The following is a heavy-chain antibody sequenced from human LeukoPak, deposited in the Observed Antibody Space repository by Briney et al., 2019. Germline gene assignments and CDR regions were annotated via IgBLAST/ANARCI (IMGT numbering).Heavy chain of an antibody. CDR1: GYSFTSYW. D-gene: IGHD4-23*01. Sequence: GESPKISFQGSGYSFTSYWIAWVRQMPGKGLEWMGIIYPGDSDTRYSPSLQGQVTISADKSISTAYLQWISLKASDIAMYYCARLGVGDNPAFDIWGQGTMVTVSS. J-gene: IGHJ3*02. CDR2: IYPGDSDT. V-gene: IGHV5-51*01. CDR3: ARLGVGDNPAFDI.